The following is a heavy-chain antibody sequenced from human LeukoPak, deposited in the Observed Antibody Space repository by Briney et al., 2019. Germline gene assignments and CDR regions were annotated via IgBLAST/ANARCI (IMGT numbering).Heavy chain of an antibody. Sequence: GESLKISCKGSGYNFANYWIGWVRQMPGKGLEWLGIIFPRDSDTRYSPSFQGQVTISADKSINTAFLQWHSLSASDTAMYYCARHSTSDYGDYDQFDYWGQGTLVTVSS. CDR2: IFPRDSDT. CDR3: ARHSTSDYGDYDQFDY. D-gene: IGHD4-17*01. J-gene: IGHJ4*02. V-gene: IGHV5-51*01. CDR1: GYNFANYW.